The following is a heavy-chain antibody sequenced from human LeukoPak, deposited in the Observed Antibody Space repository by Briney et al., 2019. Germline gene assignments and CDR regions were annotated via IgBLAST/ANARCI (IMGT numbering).Heavy chain of an antibody. CDR1: GGSFSDFY. Sequence: SETLSLTCAVYGGSFSDFYWSWIRQPPGKGLEWIGEINHSGSTNYNPSLKSRVTISVDTSKNQFSLKLSSVTAADTAVYYCARDIGTGFDYWGQGTLVTVSS. D-gene: IGHD1-1*01. V-gene: IGHV4-34*01. CDR3: ARDIGTGFDY. J-gene: IGHJ4*02. CDR2: INHSGST.